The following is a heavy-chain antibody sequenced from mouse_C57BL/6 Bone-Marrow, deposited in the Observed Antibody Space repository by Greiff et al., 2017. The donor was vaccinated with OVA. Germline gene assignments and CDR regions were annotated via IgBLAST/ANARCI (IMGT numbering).Heavy chain of an antibody. V-gene: IGHV1-7*01. Sequence: QVQLKQSGAELAKPGASVRLSCKASGYTFTTYWMHWVKQRPGQGLDWIGDINPGSGYTKYNQKFKDKATLTADKSSSTAYMQLSSLTYEDSAVYFCARDYGSYGFSYWGQGTLVTVSA. CDR2: INPGSGYT. D-gene: IGHD1-1*01. CDR1: GYTFTTYW. J-gene: IGHJ3*01. CDR3: ARDYGSYGFSY.